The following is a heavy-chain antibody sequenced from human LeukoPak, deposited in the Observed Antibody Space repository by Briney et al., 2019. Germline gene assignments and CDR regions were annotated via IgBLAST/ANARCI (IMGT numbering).Heavy chain of an antibody. Sequence: GGSLRLSCAASGFTFSSYWMHWVRQAPGRGLVWVSRINSDGSSTSYADSVKGRFTISRDNAKNTLYLQMNSLRAEDTAVYYCARGKTVSPFDYWGQGTLVTVSS. CDR3: ARGKTVSPFDY. D-gene: IGHD3-10*01. CDR1: GFTFSSYW. CDR2: INSDGSST. V-gene: IGHV3-74*01. J-gene: IGHJ4*02.